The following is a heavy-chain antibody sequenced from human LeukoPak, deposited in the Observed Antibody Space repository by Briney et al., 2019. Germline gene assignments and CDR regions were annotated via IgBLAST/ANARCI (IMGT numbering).Heavy chain of an antibody. Sequence: SETLSLTCTVSGGSISSYYWSWIRQPPGKGLEWIGYIYYSGSTNYNPSLKSRVTMSVDTSKDQFSLKLSPVTAADTAIYYCAKYGAWGLWFGEPTTNFDYWGRGTLVTVSS. J-gene: IGHJ4*02. CDR2: IYYSGST. D-gene: IGHD3-10*01. CDR3: AKYGAWGLWFGEPTTNFDY. CDR1: GGSISSYY. V-gene: IGHV4-59*01.